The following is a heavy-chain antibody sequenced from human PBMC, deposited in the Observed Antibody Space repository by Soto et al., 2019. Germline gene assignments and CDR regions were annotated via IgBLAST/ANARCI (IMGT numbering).Heavy chain of an antibody. CDR3: ATDGGGGKNYYYYGMDV. J-gene: IGHJ6*02. V-gene: IGHV3-30-3*01. Sequence: QVQLVESGGGVVQPGRSLRLSCAASGFTFSSYAMHWVRQAPGKGLEWVAVISYDGSNKYYADSVKGRFTISRDNSKNTLYLQMNSLRAEDTAVYYCATDGGGGKNYYYYGMDVWGQGTTVTVSS. CDR2: ISYDGSNK. CDR1: GFTFSSYA. D-gene: IGHD2-15*01.